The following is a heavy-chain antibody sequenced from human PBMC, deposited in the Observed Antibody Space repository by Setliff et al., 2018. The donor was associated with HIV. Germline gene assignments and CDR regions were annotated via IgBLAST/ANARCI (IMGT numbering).Heavy chain of an antibody. CDR1: GFSLNTSGLC. V-gene: IGHV2-70*12. J-gene: IGHJ2*01. D-gene: IGHD7-27*01. CDR2: IDWDDDE. CDR3: AHNINWGSDWYFDL. Sequence: SGPTLVNPTQTVTLTCTFSGFSLNTSGLCVTWIRQPPGKALEWLARIDWDDDEHYTSPLKTRLDISKGTSKNQVVLTMTNMDPVDTATYYCAHNINWGSDWYFDLWGRGTLVTVSS.